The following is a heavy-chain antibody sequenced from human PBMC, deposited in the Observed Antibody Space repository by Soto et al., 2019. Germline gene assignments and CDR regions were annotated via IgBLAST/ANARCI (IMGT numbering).Heavy chain of an antibody. V-gene: IGHV1-69*02. CDR3: ARARWFGELGGREV. J-gene: IGHJ6*02. CDR1: GGTFSSYT. D-gene: IGHD3-10*01. CDR2: IIPILGIA. Sequence: QVQLVQSGAEVKKPGSSVKVSCKASGGTFSSYTISWVRQAPGQGLEWMGRIIPILGIANYAQKFQGRVTITADKAAGTAYMELSSLRSEDTAGYYCARARWFGELGGREVWGQGTTVTVSS.